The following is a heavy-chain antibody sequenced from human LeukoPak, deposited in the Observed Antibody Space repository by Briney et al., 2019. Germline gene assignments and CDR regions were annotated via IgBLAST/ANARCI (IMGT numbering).Heavy chain of an antibody. CDR3: AKGSLSYCSGRCYYFDY. V-gene: IGHV3-23*01. CDR2: ISGSDGGT. CDR1: GFTFSSYA. D-gene: IGHD2-15*01. Sequence: PGGSLRLSCAASGFTFSSYAMSWVRQAPGKGLEWVSGISGSDGGTYNADSVKGRFTISRDNSKNTLYLQMSSLRAEDAAVYYCAKGSLSYCSGRCYYFDYWGQGTLVTVSS. J-gene: IGHJ4*02.